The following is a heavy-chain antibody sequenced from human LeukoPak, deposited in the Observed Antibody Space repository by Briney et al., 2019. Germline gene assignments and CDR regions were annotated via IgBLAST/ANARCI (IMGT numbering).Heavy chain of an antibody. CDR3: ARDAAASEDYYFDY. CDR1: GFTFSGSA. V-gene: IGHV3-30-3*01. CDR2: ISYDGSKT. D-gene: IGHD6-13*01. Sequence: GGSLRLSCAASGFTFSGSAIHWVRQAPGKGLEWVAVISYDGSKTYYADSVKGRFTLSRDNSKNTLYLQMNSLRAEDTAVYFCARDAAASEDYYFDYWGQGTLVTVSS. J-gene: IGHJ4*02.